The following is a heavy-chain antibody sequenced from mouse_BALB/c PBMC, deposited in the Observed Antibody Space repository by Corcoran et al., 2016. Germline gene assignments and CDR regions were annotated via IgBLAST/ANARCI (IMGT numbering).Heavy chain of an antibody. CDR2: INPYNDGT. CDR1: GYTFTSYV. J-gene: IGHJ4*01. CDR3: ARRGESYYHYAMDY. V-gene: IGHV1S136*01. D-gene: IGHD2-12*01. Sequence: EVQLQQSGPELVKPGASVKMSCKASGYTFTSYVMHWVKQKPGQGLEWIGYINPYNDGTKYNEKCKGKAKLTSDKSSSPSYMELRSLTSDDSAVYYGARRGESYYHYAMDYWGQGTSVTVAS.